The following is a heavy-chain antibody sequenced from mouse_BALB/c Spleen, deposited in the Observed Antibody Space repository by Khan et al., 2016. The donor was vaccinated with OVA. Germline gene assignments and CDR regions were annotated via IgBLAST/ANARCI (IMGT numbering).Heavy chain of an antibody. Sequence: QVQLQQSGAELVKPGASVKLSCKASGYTFTNYDINWVRQRPEQGLEWIGWIFPGDDSTKYTEKFKGKATLTTDKSSSTAYMQLSRLTAEDSAVYFCARHSYGSTLYWYFDVWGAGTTVTVSS. V-gene: IGHV1-85*01. D-gene: IGHD1-1*01. J-gene: IGHJ1*01. CDR3: ARHSYGSTLYWYFDV. CDR1: GYTFTNYD. CDR2: IFPGDDST.